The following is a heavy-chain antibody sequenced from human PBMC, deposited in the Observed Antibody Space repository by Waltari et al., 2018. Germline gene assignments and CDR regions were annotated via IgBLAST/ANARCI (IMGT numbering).Heavy chain of an antibody. CDR2: ISTSSDYI. D-gene: IGHD6-19*01. Sequence: EVQLVESGGGLFRPGGSLRLSCAAPGFAFSTYSMNWVRQAPGKGLEWVSSISTSSDYIYYADSVKGRFTISRDNAKNSLYLQMNSLRAEDTAVYYCARDSSDFDYWGQGTLVTVSS. V-gene: IGHV3-21*01. CDR3: ARDSSDFDY. J-gene: IGHJ4*02. CDR1: GFAFSTYS.